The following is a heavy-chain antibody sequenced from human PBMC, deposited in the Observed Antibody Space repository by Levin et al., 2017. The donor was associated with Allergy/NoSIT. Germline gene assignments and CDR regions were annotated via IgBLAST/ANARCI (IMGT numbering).Heavy chain of an antibody. CDR3: ARHNGGRGITTIRGVIGY. D-gene: IGHD3-10*01. Sequence: SPTLSLPCTVAGGSISSSSYYWGWIRRPPGRGLEWIGSIHFSGITYYNPSLKSRVTMSVETSKKHFSLKLSSVTAADTAVYYCARHNGGRGITTIRGVIGYWGQGFLVTVSS. CDR1: GGSISSSSYY. CDR2: IHFSGIT. J-gene: IGHJ4*02. V-gene: IGHV4-39*01.